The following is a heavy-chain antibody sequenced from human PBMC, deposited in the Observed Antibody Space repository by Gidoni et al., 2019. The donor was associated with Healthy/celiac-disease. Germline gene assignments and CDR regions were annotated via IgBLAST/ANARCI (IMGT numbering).Heavy chain of an antibody. CDR2: ISGSGGST. CDR1: CFTFSSYA. Sequence: EVQLLESGGGLVQPGGSLRLSCAASCFTFSSYAMSWVRQAPGQGLERVSAISGSGGSTYYADCVKGRFTISRDNSKNTLYLQMNSLRAEDTAVYYCAKDGIAARPGYWGQGTLVTVSS. CDR3: AKDGIAARPGY. J-gene: IGHJ4*02. V-gene: IGHV3-23*01. D-gene: IGHD6-6*01.